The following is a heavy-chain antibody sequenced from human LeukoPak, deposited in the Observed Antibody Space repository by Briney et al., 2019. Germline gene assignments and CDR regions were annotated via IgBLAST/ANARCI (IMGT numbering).Heavy chain of an antibody. CDR2: IYYSGST. J-gene: IGHJ4*02. V-gene: IGHV4-61*01. D-gene: IGHD3-22*01. Sequence: SETLSLTCTVSGVSVSSGNYYWSWIRQPPGKGLDWIGYIYYSGSTNYNPSLKSRVTISVDTSKNQFSLRLSSVTAADTAVYYCARDPSGYFNYWGQGTLATVSS. CDR1: GVSVSSGNYY. CDR3: ARDPSGYFNY.